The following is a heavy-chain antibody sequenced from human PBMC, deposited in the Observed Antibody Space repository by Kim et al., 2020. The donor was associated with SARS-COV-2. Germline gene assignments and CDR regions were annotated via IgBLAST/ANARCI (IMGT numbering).Heavy chain of an antibody. J-gene: IGHJ4*02. V-gene: IGHV4-4*07. CDR2: T. CDR3: ARGLRDGYKFNY. D-gene: IGHD5-12*01. Sequence: TNSTPTRKSRVTMSSDTSKNQFSLKLNFVTAADTAVYYCARGLRDGYKFNYWGQGTLVTVSS.